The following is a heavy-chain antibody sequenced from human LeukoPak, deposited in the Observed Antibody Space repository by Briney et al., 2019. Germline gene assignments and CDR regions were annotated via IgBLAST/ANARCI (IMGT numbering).Heavy chain of an antibody. V-gene: IGHV3-9*01. D-gene: IGHD2-21*02. CDR3: AKGSGGDFY. CDR1: GFTFDDYA. J-gene: IGHJ4*02. Sequence: GRSLRLSCAASGFTFDDYAMHWVRQAPGECLEWVSGISWNSGRIGYADSVKGRFTISRDNAKNSLYLQMNSLRAEDTALYYCAKGSGGDFYWGQGTLVTVSS. CDR2: ISWNSGRI.